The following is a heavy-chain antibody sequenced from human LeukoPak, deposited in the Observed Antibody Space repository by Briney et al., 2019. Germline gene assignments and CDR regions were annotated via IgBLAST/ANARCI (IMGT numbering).Heavy chain of an antibody. V-gene: IGHV1-46*01. CDR2: INPSGGST. D-gene: IGHD6-6*01. J-gene: IGHJ6*02. CDR1: GHTFTSYY. Sequence: GASVKVSCKASGHTFTSYYMHWVRQAPGQGLEWMGIINPSGGSTSYAQKFQGRVTMTRDTSTSTVYMELSSLRSEDTAVYYCARAHSSSHYYYYGMDVWGQGTTVTVSS. CDR3: ARAHSSSHYYYYGMDV.